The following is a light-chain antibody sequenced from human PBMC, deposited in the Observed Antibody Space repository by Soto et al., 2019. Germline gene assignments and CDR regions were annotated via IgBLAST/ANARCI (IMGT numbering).Light chain of an antibody. V-gene: IGLV2-23*01. CDR3: SSYKSSSIYV. Sequence: QSALTQPASVSGSPGQSITVSCAGTSSDVGGYNLVSWYQQHPGKAPKLIIYEGTERPSGISPRFSGSKSGNTASLTISGLQADQEADYYCSSYKSSSIYVFGSGTKVTV. CDR1: SSDVGGYNL. CDR2: EGT. J-gene: IGLJ1*01.